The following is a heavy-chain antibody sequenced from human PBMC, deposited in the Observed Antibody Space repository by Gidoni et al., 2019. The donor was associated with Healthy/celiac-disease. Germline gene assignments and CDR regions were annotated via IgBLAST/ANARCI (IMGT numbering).Heavy chain of an antibody. Sequence: EVQLVESGGGLVKPGGSLRLSCAASGFTFSSYSMNWVRQAPGKGLEWVSSISSSSSYIYYADSVKGRFTISRDNAKNSLYLQMNSLRAEDTAVYYCASRESSGWYNFDYWGQGTLVTVSS. J-gene: IGHJ4*02. CDR1: GFTFSSYS. D-gene: IGHD6-19*01. CDR3: ASRESSGWYNFDY. CDR2: ISSSSSYI. V-gene: IGHV3-21*01.